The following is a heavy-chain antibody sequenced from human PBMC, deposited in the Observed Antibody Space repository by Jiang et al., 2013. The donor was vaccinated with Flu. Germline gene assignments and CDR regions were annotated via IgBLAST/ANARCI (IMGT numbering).Heavy chain of an antibody. J-gene: IGHJ5*02. CDR3: ASRAGSNGDYVRGFDP. CDR2: IIPIFGTA. Sequence: KKPGSSVKVSCKASGGTFSSYAISWVRQAPGQGLEWMGGIIPIFGTANYAQKFQGRVTITADKSTSTAYMELSSLRSEDTAVYYCASRAGSNGDYVRGFDPWGQGTLVTVSS. D-gene: IGHD4-17*01. V-gene: IGHV1-69*06. CDR1: GGTFSSYA.